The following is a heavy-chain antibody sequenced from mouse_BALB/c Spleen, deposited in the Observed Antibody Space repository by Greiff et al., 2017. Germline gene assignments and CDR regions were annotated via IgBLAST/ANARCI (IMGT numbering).Heavy chain of an antibody. Sequence: QVQLQQSGAELVMPGASVKMSCKASGYTFTDYWMHWVKQRPGQGLEWIGAIDTSDSYTSYNQKFKGKATLTVDESSSTAYMQLSSLTSEDSAVYYCATHRYYYAMDYWGQGTSVTVSS. CDR2: IDTSDSYT. J-gene: IGHJ4*01. D-gene: IGHD2-14*01. CDR3: ATHRYYYAMDY. V-gene: IGHV1-69*01. CDR1: GYTFTDYW.